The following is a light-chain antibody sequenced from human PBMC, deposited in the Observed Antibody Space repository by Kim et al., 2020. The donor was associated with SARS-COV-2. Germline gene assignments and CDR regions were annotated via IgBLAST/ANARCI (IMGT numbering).Light chain of an antibody. CDR3: QQYYSTPLT. CDR1: QSVLYSSNNKNY. CDR2: WAS. Sequence: DIVMTQSPDSRAVSLGERATINCKSSQSVLYSSNNKNYLAWYQQKPGQPPKLLIYWASTRESGVPDRFSGSGSGTDFTLTISSLQAEDVAVYYCQQYYSTPLTFGQGTKLEI. J-gene: IGKJ2*01. V-gene: IGKV4-1*01.